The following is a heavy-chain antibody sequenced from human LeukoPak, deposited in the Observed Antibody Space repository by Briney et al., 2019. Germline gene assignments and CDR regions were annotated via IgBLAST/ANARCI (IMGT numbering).Heavy chain of an antibody. Sequence: SETLSLTCTVSGGSISSYYWSWIRQPPGKGLEWIGYIYYSGSTNYNPSLKSRVTISVDTSKNQFSLKLSSVTAADTAVYYCARGNYGDLSWFDPWGQGTLVTVSS. CDR1: GGSISSYY. D-gene: IGHD4-17*01. J-gene: IGHJ5*02. CDR2: IYYSGST. CDR3: ARGNYGDLSWFDP. V-gene: IGHV4-59*01.